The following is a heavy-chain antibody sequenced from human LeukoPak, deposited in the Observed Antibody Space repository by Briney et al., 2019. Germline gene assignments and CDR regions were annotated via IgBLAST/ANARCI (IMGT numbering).Heavy chain of an antibody. CDR2: INTNTGNP. Sequence: ASVKVSCTASGYTFTNYAMNWVRQAPGQGLEWVGWINTNTGNPTYAQGFTGRFVFSLDTSVTTAYLQISSLKAEDTAVYYCAREEYYDSSAPTNFDYWGQGTLVTVSS. V-gene: IGHV7-4-1*02. D-gene: IGHD3-22*01. CDR3: AREEYYDSSAPTNFDY. CDR1: GYTFTNYA. J-gene: IGHJ4*02.